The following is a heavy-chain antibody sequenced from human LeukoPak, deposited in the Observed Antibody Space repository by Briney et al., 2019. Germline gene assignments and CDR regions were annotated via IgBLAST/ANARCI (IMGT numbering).Heavy chain of an antibody. CDR1: GFTFSSYW. V-gene: IGHV3-7*01. CDR3: ASRTRYCGGDCRSKYYFDY. Sequence: GGSLRLSCAASGFTFSSYWMSWVRQAPGKGLEWVANIKQDGSEKYYVDSVKGRFTISRDNAKNSLYLQMNSLRAEDTAVYYCASRTRYCGGDCRSKYYFDYWGQGTLVTVSS. D-gene: IGHD2-21*02. J-gene: IGHJ4*02. CDR2: IKQDGSEK.